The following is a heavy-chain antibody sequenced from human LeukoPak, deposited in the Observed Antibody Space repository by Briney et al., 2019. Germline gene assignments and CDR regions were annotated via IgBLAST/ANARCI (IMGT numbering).Heavy chain of an antibody. CDR3: ARAGYTAIVAFDI. CDR1: GYSISSGYY. V-gene: IGHV4-38-2*01. CDR2: TYHSGST. D-gene: IGHD5-18*01. Sequence: PSETLSLTCAVSGYSISSGYYWGWIRQPPGKGLEWIGSTYHSGSTYYNPSLKSRVTISVDTSKNQFSPKLSSVTAADTAVYYCARAGYTAIVAFDIWGQGTMVTVSS. J-gene: IGHJ3*02.